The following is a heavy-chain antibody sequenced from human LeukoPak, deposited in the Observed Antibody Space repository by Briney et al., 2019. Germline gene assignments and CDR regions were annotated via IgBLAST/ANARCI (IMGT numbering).Heavy chain of an antibody. CDR2: VDPEDGET. J-gene: IGHJ4*02. V-gene: IGHV1-69-2*01. D-gene: IGHD1-1*01. CDR3: ATLRKYNWNDASSPYFDY. Sequence: ASVKISCKVSGYTFTDYYMHWVQQAPGKGLEWMGLVDPEDGETIYAEKFQGRVTITADTSTDTAYMELSSLRSEDTAVYYCATLRKYNWNDASSPYFDYWGQGTLVTVSS. CDR1: GYTFTDYY.